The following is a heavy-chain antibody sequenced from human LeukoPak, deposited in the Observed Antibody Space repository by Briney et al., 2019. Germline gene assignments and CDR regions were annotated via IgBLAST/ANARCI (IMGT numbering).Heavy chain of an antibody. CDR1: ELMFSSNW. CDR2: ISGSGGST. V-gene: IGHV3-23*01. J-gene: IGHJ4*02. D-gene: IGHD5-24*01. CDR3: VRSGYNRFDY. Sequence: GGSLSLSCAASELMFSSNWMSWFRQAPAKGLEWVSAISGSGGSTYYADSVKGRFTISRDSSKNTLYLQMNSLRAEDTAVYYCVRSGYNRFDYWGQGTPVTVSS.